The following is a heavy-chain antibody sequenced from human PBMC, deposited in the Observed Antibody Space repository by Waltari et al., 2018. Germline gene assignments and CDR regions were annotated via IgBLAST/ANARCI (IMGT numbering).Heavy chain of an antibody. D-gene: IGHD3-3*01. CDR2: IYYSGST. Sequence: QLQLQESGPGLVKPSETLSLTCTVSGGSISSSSYYWGWIRQPPGKGLEWIGSIYYSGSTYYNPSLKSRVTISVDTSKNQFSLKLSSVTAADTAVYYCARVDFGVVVLFDIWGQGTMVTVSS. V-gene: IGHV4-39*07. CDR1: GGSISSSSYY. J-gene: IGHJ3*02. CDR3: ARVDFGVVVLFDI.